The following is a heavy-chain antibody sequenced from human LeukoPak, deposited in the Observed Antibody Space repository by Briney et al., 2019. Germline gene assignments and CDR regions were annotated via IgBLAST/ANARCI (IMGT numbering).Heavy chain of an antibody. V-gene: IGHV1-2*06. CDR1: GYTFTGYY. D-gene: IGHD3-10*01. J-gene: IGHJ6*03. Sequence: ASVKVSCKASGYTFTGYYMHWVRQAPGQGPEWMGRINPNSGGTNYAQKFQGRVTMTRDTSISTAYMELSRLRSDDTAVYYCARDSYGSGSYYYYYYYMDVWGKGTTVTVSS. CDR3: ARDSYGSGSYYYYYYYMDV. CDR2: INPNSGGT.